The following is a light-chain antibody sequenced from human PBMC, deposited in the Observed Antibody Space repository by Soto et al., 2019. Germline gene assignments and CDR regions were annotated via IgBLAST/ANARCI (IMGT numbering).Light chain of an antibody. V-gene: IGKV3-20*01. CDR1: QSVSSSH. J-gene: IGKJ1*01. CDR2: GAS. CDR3: QQYGSSPWT. Sequence: EIVLTQSPGTLSLSPGERGTLSCRASQSVSSSHLAWYQQKPGQAPRLLIYGASSRATGIPDRFSGSGSGTDFSLTISRLEPEDFAVYYCQQYGSSPWTFGQGTKAEVK.